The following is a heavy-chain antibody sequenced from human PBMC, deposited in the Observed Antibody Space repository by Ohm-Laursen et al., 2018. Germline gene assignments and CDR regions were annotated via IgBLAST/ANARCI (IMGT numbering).Heavy chain of an antibody. D-gene: IGHD3-3*01. Sequence: SETLSLTCTVSGGSISSYYWSWIRQPAGKGLEWIGRIYTSGSTNYNPSLKSRVTMSIDTSKNQFSLKLRSVTAADTAVYYCSRDSDFWRDIYNFDYWGQGALVTVSS. CDR1: GGSISSYY. CDR2: IYTSGST. J-gene: IGHJ4*02. CDR3: SRDSDFWRDIYNFDY. V-gene: IGHV4-4*07.